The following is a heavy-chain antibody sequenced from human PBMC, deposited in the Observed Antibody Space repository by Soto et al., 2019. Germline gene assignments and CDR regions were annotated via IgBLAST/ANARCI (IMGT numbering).Heavy chain of an antibody. CDR2: ISTKLGNI. V-gene: IGHV1-18*04. D-gene: IGHD4-17*01. J-gene: IGHJ5*02. CDR1: GYSFTSFG. CDR3: ARGGDYGAWGYLDA. Sequence: VQLVQSGGEVKKPGASVKVSCKASGYSFTSFGITWVRQAPGQGLEWMAWISTKLGNINYAPKFQGRVTVTTDTSTGTANMEVRSLRSDDTALYYCARGGDYGAWGYLDAWGQGTLVTVSS.